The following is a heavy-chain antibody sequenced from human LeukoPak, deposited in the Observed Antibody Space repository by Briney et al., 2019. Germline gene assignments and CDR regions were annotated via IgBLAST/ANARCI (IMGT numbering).Heavy chain of an antibody. CDR2: IYYSGST. J-gene: IGHJ4*02. V-gene: IGHV4-59*01. CDR3: ARSEWELLYFDY. D-gene: IGHD1-26*01. Sequence: SETLSLTCTVSGGSISSYYWSWIRQPPGKGLGWIGYIYYSGSTNYNPSLKSRVTISVDTSKNQFSLKLSSVTAADTAVYYCARSEWELLYFDYWGQGTLVTVSS. CDR1: GGSISSYY.